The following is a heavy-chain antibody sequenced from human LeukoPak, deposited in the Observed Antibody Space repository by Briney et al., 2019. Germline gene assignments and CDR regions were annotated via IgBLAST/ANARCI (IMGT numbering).Heavy chain of an antibody. V-gene: IGHV4-59*01. CDR1: GGSISSYY. CDR2: IYYSGST. Sequence: SETLSLTCTVSGGSISSYYWSWIRQPPGKGLEWFGYIYYSGSTYYNPSLRRRVTISVETSKYQFSLTLSSATAADTAVYYCARSSEGRYYYDSSGFSYYYYYMDVWGKGTTVTISS. J-gene: IGHJ6*03. CDR3: ARSSEGRYYYDSSGFSYYYYYMDV. D-gene: IGHD3-22*01.